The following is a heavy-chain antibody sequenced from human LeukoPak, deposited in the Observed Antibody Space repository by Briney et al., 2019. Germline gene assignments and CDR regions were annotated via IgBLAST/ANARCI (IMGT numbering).Heavy chain of an antibody. CDR1: GFTVSSNY. D-gene: IGHD3-10*01. CDR3: AKGAGEFYFDY. J-gene: IGHJ4*02. Sequence: PGGSLRLSCAASGFTVSSNYMSWVRQAPGKGLEWVSVIYSGGGTYYADPVKGRFTISRDNSKNTLYLQMNSLRAEDTAVYYCAKGAGEFYFDYWGQGTLVTVSS. CDR2: IYSGGGT. V-gene: IGHV3-53*01.